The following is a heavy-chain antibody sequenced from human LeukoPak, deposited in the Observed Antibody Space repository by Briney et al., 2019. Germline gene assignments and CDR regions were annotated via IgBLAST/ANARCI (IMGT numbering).Heavy chain of an antibody. D-gene: IGHD3-16*02. CDR2: INHSGST. CDR1: GGSFSGYY. Sequence: SETLSLTCAVYGGSFSGYYWSWIRQPPGKGLEWIGEINHSGSTNYNPSLKSRVTISVDTSKNQFSLKLSSVTAADTAVYYCARGVDYVWGSYHPNFDYWGQGTLVTVSS. V-gene: IGHV4-34*01. CDR3: ARGVDYVWGSYHPNFDY. J-gene: IGHJ4*02.